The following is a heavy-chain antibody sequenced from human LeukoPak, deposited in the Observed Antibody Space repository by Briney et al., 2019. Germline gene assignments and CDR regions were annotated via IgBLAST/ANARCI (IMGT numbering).Heavy chain of an antibody. CDR1: GFTFRTYG. CDR2: ISYDGTTK. CDR3: ARDSLRFLEWLPARSGPFDH. J-gene: IGHJ4*02. V-gene: IGHV3-30*03. Sequence: GRSLRLSSGVSGFTFRTYGMHWVRQAPGKGLEWVSIISYDGTTKDYTDSVKGRFTISRDNSKNTLYLQMTSLRAEDTAVYYCARDSLRFLEWLPARSGPFDHWGQGTLVTVSS. D-gene: IGHD3-3*01.